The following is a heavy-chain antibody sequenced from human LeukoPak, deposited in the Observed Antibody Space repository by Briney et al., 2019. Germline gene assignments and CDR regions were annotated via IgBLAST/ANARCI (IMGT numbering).Heavy chain of an antibody. Sequence: SETLSLTCTVCGGSISSSSYYWGWIRQPPGKGLEWIGSIYYSGSTYYNPSLKSRVTISVDTSKNQFSLKLSSVTAADTAVYYCAVLDPGIAVAGTDWGQGTLVTVSS. CDR1: GGSISSSSYY. D-gene: IGHD6-19*01. CDR3: AVLDPGIAVAGTD. J-gene: IGHJ4*02. CDR2: IYYSGST. V-gene: IGHV4-39*01.